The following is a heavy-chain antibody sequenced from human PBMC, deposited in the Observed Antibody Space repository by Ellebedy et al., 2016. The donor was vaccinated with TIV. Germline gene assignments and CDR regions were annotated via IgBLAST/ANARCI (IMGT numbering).Heavy chain of an antibody. J-gene: IGHJ4*02. CDR2: IDSSGSTT. Sequence: GESLKISCAASGFTFRLYSMNWVRQAPGKGLEWLSYIDSSGSTTKYAHSVKGRFTISRDNARNSLYVQMNSRRDEDTAVYFCARGSGKYHVDFWGQGTVVTVSA. V-gene: IGHV3-48*02. D-gene: IGHD3-10*01. CDR3: ARGSGKYHVDF. CDR1: GFTFRLYS.